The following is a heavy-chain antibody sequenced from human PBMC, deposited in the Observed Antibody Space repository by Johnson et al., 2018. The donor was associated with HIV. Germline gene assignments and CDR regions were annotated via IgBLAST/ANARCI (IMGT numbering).Heavy chain of an antibody. Sequence: VQLVESGGGLVKPGGSLRLSCAASGFIFSDHYMSWVRQAPGKGLEWVSVIYSGGSTYYADSVKGRFTISRDNSKNTLYLQMNSLRAEDTALYYCARLRDGYNFDAFDIWGQGTMVTVSS. CDR3: ARLRDGYNFDAFDI. D-gene: IGHD5-24*01. CDR1: GFIFSDHY. CDR2: IYSGGST. J-gene: IGHJ3*02. V-gene: IGHV3-66*01.